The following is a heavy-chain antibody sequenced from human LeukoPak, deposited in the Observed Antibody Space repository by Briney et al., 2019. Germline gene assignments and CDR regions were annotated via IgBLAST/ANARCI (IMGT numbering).Heavy chain of an antibody. J-gene: IGHJ4*02. CDR2: ISGSGGST. V-gene: IGHV3-23*01. Sequence: GGSLRLSCAASGFTFSSYAMSWVRQAPGKGLEWVSGISGSGGSTYYADSVKGRFTISRDNSKNTLYLQMNSLRAEDTAVYYCAKDRYSDWLLYIGRRYYFDYWGQGTLVTVSS. CDR3: AKDRYSDWLLYIGRRYYFDY. CDR1: GFTFSSYA. D-gene: IGHD3-9*01.